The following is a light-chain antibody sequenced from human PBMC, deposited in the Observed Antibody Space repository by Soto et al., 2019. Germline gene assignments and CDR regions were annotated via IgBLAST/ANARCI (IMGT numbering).Light chain of an antibody. CDR1: QSVSSN. CDR2: GAS. V-gene: IGKV3-15*01. Sequence: EIVMTQSPATLSVSPGERATLSCRASQSVSSNLAWYQQKPGQAPRLLIYGASTRATGTPARFSGSGSGTEFTLTISSLQSEDFAVYYCQQYNNWPPPITFGQGTRLEIK. CDR3: QQYNNWPPPIT. J-gene: IGKJ5*01.